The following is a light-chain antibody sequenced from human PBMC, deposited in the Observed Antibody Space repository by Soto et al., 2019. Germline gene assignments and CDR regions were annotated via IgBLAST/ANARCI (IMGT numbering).Light chain of an antibody. CDR3: QQRSNGFT. Sequence: EIGLTQSPATLSLSPGERATLSCRASQSVSSYLARYQQKPGQAPSLLIYDASKTATGVPARFSGSGSWTDFSLTISSLEPVDFAYYYCQQRSNGFTFGGGTKVEI. V-gene: IGKV3-11*01. CDR1: QSVSSY. CDR2: DAS. J-gene: IGKJ4*01.